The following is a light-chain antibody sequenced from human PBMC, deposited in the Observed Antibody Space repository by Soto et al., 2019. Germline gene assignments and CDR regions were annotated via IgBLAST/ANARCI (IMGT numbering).Light chain of an antibody. V-gene: IGLV2-14*01. Sequence: QSVLTQPASVSGSPGQSITISCTGTSSDVGGYNYVSWYQLHPGKAPKLMIFDVSNRPSGVSNRFSGSKSGNTASLTISGLQAEDEADYYCCSYTSSNTYVFATGTKLTVL. CDR3: CSYTSSNTYV. CDR1: SSDVGGYNY. J-gene: IGLJ1*01. CDR2: DVS.